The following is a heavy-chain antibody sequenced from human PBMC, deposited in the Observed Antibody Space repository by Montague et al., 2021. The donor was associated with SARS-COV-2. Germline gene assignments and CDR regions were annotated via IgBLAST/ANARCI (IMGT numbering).Heavy chain of an antibody. D-gene: IGHD3-10*01. CDR3: ARGQHDSGDYWGEFYYLDY. V-gene: IGHV4-59*01. J-gene: IGHJ4*02. CDR1: DGSFRGSY. Sequence: SETLSLTCTVSDGSFRGSYLNWIRQSPGKALEWIGYINDSGSTRHNHSLKGRVTISLLTSGNRVSLDLSTVTAADTAAYYCARGQHDSGDYWGEFYYLDYWGQGALVAVSS. CDR2: INDSGST.